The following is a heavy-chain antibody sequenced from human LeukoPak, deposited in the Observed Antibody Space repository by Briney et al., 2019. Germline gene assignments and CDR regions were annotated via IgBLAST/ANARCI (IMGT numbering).Heavy chain of an antibody. CDR1: GFTFSNYW. CDR2: ISSSGSTI. V-gene: IGHV3-11*01. D-gene: IGHD6-13*01. CDR3: ARLDREAAARFGGVHFQH. J-gene: IGHJ1*01. Sequence: GGSLRLSCVASGFTFSNYWLTWVRQAPGKGLEWVSYISSSGSTIYYADSVKGRFTISRDNAKNSLYLQMNSLRAEDTAVYYCARLDREAAARFGGVHFQHWGQGTLVTVSS.